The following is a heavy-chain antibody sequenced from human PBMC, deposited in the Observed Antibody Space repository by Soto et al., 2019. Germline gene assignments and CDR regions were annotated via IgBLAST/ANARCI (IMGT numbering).Heavy chain of an antibody. CDR2: ICYSGST. J-gene: IGHJ2*01. Sequence: QVQLQESGPGLVKPSETLSLTCTVSGGSISSYYWSWIRQPPGKGLEWIGYICYSGSTNYNPSLKSRVTISVDTSKNQFSLKLSSVTAADTAVYYCAKNSGSYYPWYFDLWGRGTLVTVSS. D-gene: IGHD1-26*01. V-gene: IGHV4-59*01. CDR1: GGSISSYY. CDR3: AKNSGSYYPWYFDL.